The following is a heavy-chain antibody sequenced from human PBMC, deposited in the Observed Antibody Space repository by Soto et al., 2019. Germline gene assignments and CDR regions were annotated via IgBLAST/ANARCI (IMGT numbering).Heavy chain of an antibody. CDR3: ASESNSYSSSWYRDPFFDY. CDR1: GGSFSGYY. J-gene: IGHJ4*02. D-gene: IGHD6-13*01. V-gene: IGHV4-34*01. CDR2: INHSGST. Sequence: SETLSLTCAVYGGSFSGYYWSWIRQPPGKGLEWIGEINHSGSTNYNPSLKSRVTISVDTSKNQFSLKLSSVTAADTAVYYCASESNSYSSSWYRDPFFDYWGQGTLVTV.